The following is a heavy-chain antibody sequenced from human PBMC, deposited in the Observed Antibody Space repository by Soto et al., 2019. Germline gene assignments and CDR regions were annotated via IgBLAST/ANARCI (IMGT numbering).Heavy chain of an antibody. D-gene: IGHD2-2*01. V-gene: IGHV4-39*01. CDR1: GGSISSSSYY. CDR2: IYYSGST. Sequence: PSETLSLTCTVSGGSISSSSYYWGWIRQPPGKGLEWIGSIYYSGSTYYNPSLKSRVTISVDTSKNQFSLKLSSVTAADTAVYYCARRDCSSTSCYHFDYWGQGSLVTVAS. J-gene: IGHJ4*02. CDR3: ARRDCSSTSCYHFDY.